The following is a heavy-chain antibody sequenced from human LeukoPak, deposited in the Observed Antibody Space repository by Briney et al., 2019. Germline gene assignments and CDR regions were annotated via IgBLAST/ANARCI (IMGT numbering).Heavy chain of an antibody. J-gene: IGHJ4*02. CDR2: IYYSGST. CDR1: GFTFSSYS. CDR3: ARDRGDGSGSYFNY. Sequence: GSLRLSCAASGFTFSSYSMNWVRQPPGKGLEWIGSIYYSGSTYYNPSLKSRVTISVDTSKNQFSLKLSSVTAADTAVYYCARDRGDGSGSYFNYWGQGTLVTVSS. D-gene: IGHD3-10*01. V-gene: IGHV4-39*07.